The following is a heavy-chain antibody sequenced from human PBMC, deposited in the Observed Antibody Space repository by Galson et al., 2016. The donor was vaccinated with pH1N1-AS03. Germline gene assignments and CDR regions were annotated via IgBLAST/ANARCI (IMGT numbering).Heavy chain of an antibody. V-gene: IGHV4-61*08. D-gene: IGHD3-16*01. Sequence: ETLSLTCTVSGGSVRSGVYFWSWIRQSPGKGLEWIGHIYHSGSTESNPSLKSRVTMSIDTSKNQFSLRLTSVTAADTAVYYCARDRGLGGTNWFDPWGQGTLVTVSS. CDR1: GGSVRSGVYF. J-gene: IGHJ5*02. CDR3: ARDRGLGGTNWFDP. CDR2: IYHSGST.